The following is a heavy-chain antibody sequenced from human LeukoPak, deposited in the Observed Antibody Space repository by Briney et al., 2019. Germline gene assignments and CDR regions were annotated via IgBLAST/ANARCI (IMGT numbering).Heavy chain of an antibody. CDR2: IKPDGSEK. V-gene: IGHV3-7*01. J-gene: IGHJ4*02. D-gene: IGHD5-12*01. CDR1: GLTFTTYW. Sequence: GGSLRLSCAASGLTFTTYWMSWVRQAPGKGLELVATIKPDGSEKYYVDSVKGRFTVSRDNAKNSLYLQMNSLRADDTAVYYCARGGWAPDYWGQGTLVTVSS. CDR3: ARGGWAPDY.